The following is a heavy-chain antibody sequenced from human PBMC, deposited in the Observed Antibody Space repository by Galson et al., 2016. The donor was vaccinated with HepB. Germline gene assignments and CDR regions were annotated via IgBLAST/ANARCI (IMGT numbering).Heavy chain of an antibody. J-gene: IGHJ4*02. D-gene: IGHD2-15*01. CDR2: ITLNSGGT. CDR1: GYTFTGND. V-gene: IGHV1-2*02. CDR3: ARVGGRTYEVDFNH. Sequence: SVKVSCKASGYTFTGNDIHWLRQAPGQGLEWIGWITLNSGGTKYARKFQGRVTMTRDTSIRTAYLDLRSLRSDDKAVYYCARVGGRTYEVDFNHWGQGTLVTVS.